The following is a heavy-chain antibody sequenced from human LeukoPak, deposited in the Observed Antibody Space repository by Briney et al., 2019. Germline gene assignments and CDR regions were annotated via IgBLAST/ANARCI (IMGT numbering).Heavy chain of an antibody. D-gene: IGHD2-15*01. CDR1: GGSTRSGRHH. J-gene: IGHJ6*03. V-gene: IGHV4-39*07. CDR2: LDESGRP. CDR3: ARDLGGYPFFMDV. Sequence: KTSETLSLTCSVSGGSTRSGRHHWAWVRQPPGKGLEFIGSLDESGRPYYNAPLKSRVTISEDSSGKQFSLNLGSVTAADTAVYYCARDLGGYPFFMDVWGRGTTVIVSS.